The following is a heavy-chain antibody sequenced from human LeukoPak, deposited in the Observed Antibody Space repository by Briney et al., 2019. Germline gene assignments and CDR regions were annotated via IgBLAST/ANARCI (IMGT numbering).Heavy chain of an antibody. Sequence: GGSLRLSCAASGFTFRSYWMSWVRQAPGKGLAWVANIKQDGSEKNYVDSVKGRFTISRDNAKNSLYLQMNTLRAEDTAVYYCARGGPNWFDPWGQGALVTVSS. CDR1: GFTFRSYW. CDR3: ARGGPNWFDP. J-gene: IGHJ5*02. CDR2: IKQDGSEK. V-gene: IGHV3-7*01.